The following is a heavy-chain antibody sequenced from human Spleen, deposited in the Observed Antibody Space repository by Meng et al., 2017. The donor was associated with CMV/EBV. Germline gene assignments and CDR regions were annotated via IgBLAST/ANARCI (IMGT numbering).Heavy chain of an antibody. Sequence: GESLKISCVGSGFTFSTYGMTWVRQTPGKGLEWVSVIYSDPSRTYYADSVKGRFTISRDNSKNTLYLQMNSLRAEDTAVYYCAKDQGYSGSLGAFDYWGQGTLVTVSS. V-gene: IGHV3-23*03. CDR3: AKDQGYSGSLGAFDY. D-gene: IGHD1-26*01. CDR2: IYSDPSRT. J-gene: IGHJ4*02. CDR1: GFTFSTYG.